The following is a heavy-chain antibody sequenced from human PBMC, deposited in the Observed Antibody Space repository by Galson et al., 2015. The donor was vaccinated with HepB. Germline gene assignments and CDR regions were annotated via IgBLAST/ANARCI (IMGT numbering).Heavy chain of an antibody. V-gene: IGHV3-48*02. D-gene: IGHD6-19*01. CDR1: GFTFSSYS. CDR3: ARDSGQWLVGGYFDY. CDR2: ISSSSSTI. J-gene: IGHJ4*02. Sequence: SLRLSCAASGFTFSSYSMNWVRQAPGKGLEWVSYISSSSSTIYYADSVKGRFTISRDNAKNSLYLQMNSLRDEDTAVYYCARDSGQWLVGGYFDYWGQGTLVTVSS.